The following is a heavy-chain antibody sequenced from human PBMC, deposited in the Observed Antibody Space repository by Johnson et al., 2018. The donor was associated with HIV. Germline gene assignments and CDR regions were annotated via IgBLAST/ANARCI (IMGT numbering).Heavy chain of an antibody. CDR3: AREGGAAAPDAFDI. D-gene: IGHD6-25*01. CDR1: GFSFDDYG. CDR2: INWNSGRT. V-gene: IGHV3-20*04. J-gene: IGHJ3*02. Sequence: VQLVESGGGVVRPGGSLRLSCEGSGFSFDDYGMNWVRLVPGKGLEWVAGINWNSGRTGSADSLKGRFTISRDNAKNSLYLQMNSLRAEDTAVYYCAREGGAAAPDAFDIWGQGTMVTFSS.